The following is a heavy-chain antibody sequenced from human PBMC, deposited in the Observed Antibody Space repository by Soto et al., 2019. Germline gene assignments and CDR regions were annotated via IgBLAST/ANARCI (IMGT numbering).Heavy chain of an antibody. CDR1: GYTFTGYY. CDR2: INPNSGGT. Sequence: ASVKVSCKASGYTFTGYYMHWVRQAPGQGLEWMGWINPNSGGTNYAQKFQGWVTMTRDTSISTAYMELSRLRSDDTAVYYCARADTDPDPLYYYGMDVWGQGTTVTVSS. D-gene: IGHD5-18*01. CDR3: ARADTDPDPLYYYGMDV. V-gene: IGHV1-2*04. J-gene: IGHJ6*02.